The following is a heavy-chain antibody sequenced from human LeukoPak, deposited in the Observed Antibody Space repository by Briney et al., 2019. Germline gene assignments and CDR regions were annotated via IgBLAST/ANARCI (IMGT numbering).Heavy chain of an antibody. D-gene: IGHD3-3*01. V-gene: IGHV4-59*08. J-gene: IGHJ4*02. CDR1: GGSISNSY. CDR2: IYYSGDT. CDR3: ARRRGDFWSDYYAFDY. Sequence: SETLSLTCTVSGGSISNSYWSWIRQPPGKGLEWIGYIYYSGDTNYNPSLTSRVTISLEKFKNQFSLKLNSVTAADTAMYYCARRRGDFWSDYYAFDYWGQGTLVTISS.